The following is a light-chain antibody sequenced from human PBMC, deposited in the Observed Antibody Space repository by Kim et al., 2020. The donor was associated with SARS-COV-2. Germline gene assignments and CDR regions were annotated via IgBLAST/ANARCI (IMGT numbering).Light chain of an antibody. CDR2: EVN. CDR3: SSYSSNTSSALFV. V-gene: IGLV2-14*01. CDR1: NSDIGGYNY. J-gene: IGLJ1*01. Sequence: ITISCTGTNSDIGGYNYVSWYQQYPGKAPNLMIYEVNKRPSGLSNRFSGSKSGNTASLTISGLQAEDEADYYCSSYSSNTSSALFVFAAGTKVTVL.